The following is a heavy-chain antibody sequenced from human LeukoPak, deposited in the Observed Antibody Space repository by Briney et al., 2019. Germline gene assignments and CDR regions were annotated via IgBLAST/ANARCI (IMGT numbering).Heavy chain of an antibody. J-gene: IGHJ4*02. CDR3: ARAPSVIRGVLDYFDY. V-gene: IGHV1-18*01. CDR1: GYTFTSYG. D-gene: IGHD4/OR15-4a*01. CDR2: ISGYNGNT. Sequence: ASVKVSCKASGYTFTSYGISWVRQAPGQGLEWMGWISGYNGNTNYAQKLQGRVTMTTDTSTSTAYMELRSLRSDDTAVYYCARAPSVIRGVLDYFDYWGQGTLVTVSS.